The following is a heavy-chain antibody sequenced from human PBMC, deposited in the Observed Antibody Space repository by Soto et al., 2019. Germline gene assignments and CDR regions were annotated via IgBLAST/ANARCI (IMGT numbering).Heavy chain of an antibody. CDR2: ISGSGGST. V-gene: IGHV3-23*01. J-gene: IGHJ4*02. CDR1: GFTLSSYA. CDR3: AKGAPHYDILTGYSDY. D-gene: IGHD3-9*01. Sequence: GGSLRLSCAASGFTLSSYAMSWVRQAPGKGLEWVSAISGSGGSTYYADSVKGRFTISRDNPKNTLYLQMNSLRAEDTAVYYCAKGAPHYDILTGYSDYWGQGTLVTVS.